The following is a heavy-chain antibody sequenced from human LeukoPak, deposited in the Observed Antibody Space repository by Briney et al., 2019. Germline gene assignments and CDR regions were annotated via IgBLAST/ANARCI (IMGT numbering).Heavy chain of an antibody. Sequence: SVKVSCKASGGTFSRYAISWVRQAPGQGLEWMGGITPMFGTANYAQKFQGRVTITADEFTSTAYMELSSLRSEDTAVYYCARDAAIYDTSAYYYLWWGQGTLVTVSS. CDR1: GGTFSRYA. V-gene: IGHV1-69*13. CDR2: ITPMFGTA. D-gene: IGHD3-22*01. J-gene: IGHJ4*02. CDR3: ARDAAIYDTSAYYYLW.